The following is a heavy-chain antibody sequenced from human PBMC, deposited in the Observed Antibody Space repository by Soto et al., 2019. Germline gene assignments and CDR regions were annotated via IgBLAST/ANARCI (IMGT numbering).Heavy chain of an antibody. V-gene: IGHV3-7*01. Sequence: EVQLLESGGGLVQPGGSLSLSCAASGFTFSSDWMSWVRQAPGQGLEWVANIKQDGSEKYYVDSVKGRVTISRDNAKNSLYLQMNSLSAEDTAVYYCATYYDIVTGYSFDYWGQGTLVTVSS. CDR3: ATYYDIVTGYSFDY. J-gene: IGHJ4*02. CDR2: IKQDGSEK. CDR1: GFTFSSDW. D-gene: IGHD3-9*01.